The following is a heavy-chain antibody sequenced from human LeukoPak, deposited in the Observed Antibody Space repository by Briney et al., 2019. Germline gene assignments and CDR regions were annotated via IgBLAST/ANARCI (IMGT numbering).Heavy chain of an antibody. CDR3: GRDQDRGSYHDPIFDY. J-gene: IGHJ4*02. V-gene: IGHV3-21*06. CDR1: GFTSGTYS. D-gene: IGHD1-26*01. CDR2: ISPSSSNI. Sequence: GGSLRLSCVTSGFTSGTYSLNWVRQAPGKGLEGVSSISPSSSNIYYADSMKGRFTISRDDAKNLLYLQMNSLRAEDTAVYYCGRDQDRGSYHDPIFDYWGQGTLVTVSS.